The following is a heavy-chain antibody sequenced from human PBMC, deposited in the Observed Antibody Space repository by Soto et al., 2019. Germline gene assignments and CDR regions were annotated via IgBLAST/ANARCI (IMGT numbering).Heavy chain of an antibody. D-gene: IGHD1-20*01. Sequence: GPGPLTTSETLSLTCTVSGGSIRNYFWTWIRQPAGKGLEWIGRIYSSGNTVYNASLKSRVTMSIDMSKNQFSLKLSSMTAADTAVYYCVRDVESPGISGSWGAFDIWGQGTVVTVSS. J-gene: IGHJ3*02. CDR1: GGSIRNYF. V-gene: IGHV4-4*07. CDR3: VRDVESPGISGSWGAFDI. CDR2: IYSSGNT.